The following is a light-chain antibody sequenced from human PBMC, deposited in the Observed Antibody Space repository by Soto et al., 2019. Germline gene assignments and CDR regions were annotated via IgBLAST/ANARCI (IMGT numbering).Light chain of an antibody. V-gene: IGKV1-5*03. Sequence: DIQMTQSPSTLSASIGVRVTVTCRASQSISTWLAWYQQKPGKAPILLFYKASSLESGVPSRFSGSGSGTEFTLTISSVQADDLATYYCQQYYSFSTFGQGTRVEIK. CDR1: QSISTW. J-gene: IGKJ1*01. CDR3: QQYYSFST. CDR2: KAS.